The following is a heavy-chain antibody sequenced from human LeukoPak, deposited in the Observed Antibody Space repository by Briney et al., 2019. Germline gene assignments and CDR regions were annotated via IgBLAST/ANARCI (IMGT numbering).Heavy chain of an antibody. CDR2: IYHSGST. Sequence: SETLSLTCAVSGYSISSGYYWGWIRQPPGKRLERVGSIYHSGSTYYNPSLKSRVTISVDTTNNQFYLKLSSVTAADSAVYYCASLKAFSHCSSTSCYATVHYYYMDVWGKGTTVTVSS. CDR1: GYSISSGYY. V-gene: IGHV4-38-2*01. J-gene: IGHJ6*03. D-gene: IGHD2-2*01. CDR3: ASLKAFSHCSSTSCYATVHYYYMDV.